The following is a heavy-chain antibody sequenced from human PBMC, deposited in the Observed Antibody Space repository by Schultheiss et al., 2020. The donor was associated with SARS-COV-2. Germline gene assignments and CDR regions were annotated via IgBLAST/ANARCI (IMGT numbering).Heavy chain of an antibody. CDR1: GGSISSSNW. D-gene: IGHD2-2*01. J-gene: IGHJ6*03. CDR2: IYYGGST. CDR3: ARTYCSSTSCLYGYYYYYMDV. Sequence: SETLSLTCAVSGGSISSSNWWSWVRQPPGKGLEWIGYIYYGGSTNYNPSFKSRATISADTSKNQLSLNLSSVTAADTAVYYCARTYCSSTSCLYGYYYYYMDVWGKGTTVTVSS. V-gene: IGHV4-4*02.